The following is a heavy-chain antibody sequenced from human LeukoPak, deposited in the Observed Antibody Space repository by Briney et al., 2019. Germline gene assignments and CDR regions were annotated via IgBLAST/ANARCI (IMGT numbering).Heavy chain of an antibody. J-gene: IGHJ4*02. CDR2: ISTSSSYI. V-gene: IGHV3-21*01. CDR3: ARDRHDILTGYYPAREDY. CDR1: GITFSSYS. Sequence: PGRSLRLSCAASGITFSSYSMNWVRQAPGKGLDRVSSISTSSSYIYYADSVKGRFTISRDNAKNSLYLQMNSLRAEDTAVYYCARDRHDILTGYYPAREDYWGQGTLVTVSS. D-gene: IGHD3-9*01.